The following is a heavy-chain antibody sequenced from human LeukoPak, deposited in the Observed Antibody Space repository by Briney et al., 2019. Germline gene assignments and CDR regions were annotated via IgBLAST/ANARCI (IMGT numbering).Heavy chain of an antibody. CDR3: EDGIRDCSGGSCYGSKYYFDY. CDR1: GGSFSGYY. V-gene: IGHV4-34*01. CDR2: INHSGST. D-gene: IGHD2-15*01. Sequence: PSEILSLTCGVYGGSFSGYYWSWIRQPPGKGLEWSGEINHSGSTNYNRSLKSRVTISVDTYKNQFSLQLSSVTAADTFFYHAEDGIRDCSGGSCYGSKYYFDYWGQGTLVTVSS. J-gene: IGHJ4*02.